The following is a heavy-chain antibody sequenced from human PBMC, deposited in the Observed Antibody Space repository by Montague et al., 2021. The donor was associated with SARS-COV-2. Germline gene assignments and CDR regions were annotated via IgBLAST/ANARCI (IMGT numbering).Heavy chain of an antibody. V-gene: IGHV4-39*07. D-gene: IGHD3-22*01. J-gene: IGHJ4*02. CDR2: IYYSGST. Sequence: SETLSLTCTVSVGSISSNNCYWGWIRQPPGKALEWIGCIYYSGSTYYNPSLKSRVTMSVDTSENQFSQKLSSVTAADTAVYYCARDGFYYDRSGPSNFDYWGPGTLVTVSS. CDR3: ARDGFYYDRSGPSNFDY. CDR1: VGSISSNNCY.